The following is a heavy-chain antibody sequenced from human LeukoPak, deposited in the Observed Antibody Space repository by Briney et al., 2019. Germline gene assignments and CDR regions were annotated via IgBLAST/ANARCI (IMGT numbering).Heavy chain of an antibody. CDR1: GYTFTGYY. D-gene: IGHD1-26*01. CDR2: INPNSGGT. J-gene: IGHJ6*03. Sequence: ASVKVSCKASGYTFTGYYMHWVRQAPGQGLEWMGWINPNSGGTNYAQSFQGRVTMTRDTSISTAYMELSRLRSDDTAVYYCARPGRGPYYYMDVWGKGTTVTISS. CDR3: ARPGRGPYYYMDV. V-gene: IGHV1-2*02.